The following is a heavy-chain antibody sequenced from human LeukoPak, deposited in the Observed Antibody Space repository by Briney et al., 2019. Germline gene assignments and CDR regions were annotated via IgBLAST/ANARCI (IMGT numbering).Heavy chain of an antibody. D-gene: IGHD3-22*01. CDR2: ISGSGGST. J-gene: IGHJ4*02. CDR3: AKDVVNRGYTLNYFDY. CDR1: GFTFSSYA. V-gene: IGHV3-23*01. Sequence: PGGSLRLSCAASGFTFSSYAMSWVRQAPGKGLEWVSAISGSGGSTYYADSVKGRFTISRDNSKNTLYLQTNSLRAEDTAVYYCAKDVVNRGYTLNYFDYWGQGTLVTVSS.